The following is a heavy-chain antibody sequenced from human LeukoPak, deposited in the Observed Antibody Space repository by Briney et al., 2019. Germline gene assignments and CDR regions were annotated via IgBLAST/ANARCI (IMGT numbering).Heavy chain of an antibody. V-gene: IGHV1-2*02. CDR2: INPNSSAT. J-gene: IGHJ4*02. Sequence: ASMKVSCKASGYTFTGYYLHWVRQAPGQGLEWMGWINPNSSATNYAQRFRGRVTMTRDTSISTAYMELNRLTSDDTAVYYRARAVLVASYHLDSWGQGSLAIVSS. CDR3: ARAVLVASYHLDS. CDR1: GYTFTGYY. D-gene: IGHD5-12*01.